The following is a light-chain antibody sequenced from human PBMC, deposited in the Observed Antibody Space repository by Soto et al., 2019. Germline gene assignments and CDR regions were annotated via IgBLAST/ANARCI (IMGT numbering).Light chain of an antibody. Sequence: ENVLTQSPATLSLSPGEGATLSRRASQSINTYLAWYQQKPGQAPRLLIYDASKRATGIPARFSGSGSGTNFTLTISSLEPEDFAVYYCQQRRSWQVTFCQGTRLEIK. J-gene: IGKJ5*01. CDR1: QSINTY. V-gene: IGKV3D-11*02. CDR3: QQRRSWQVT. CDR2: DAS.